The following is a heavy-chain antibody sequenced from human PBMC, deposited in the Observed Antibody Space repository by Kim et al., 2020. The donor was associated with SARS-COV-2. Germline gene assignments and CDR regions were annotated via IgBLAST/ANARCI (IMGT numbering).Heavy chain of an antibody. CDR1: GFTFDDYA. J-gene: IGHJ4*02. CDR2: ISWNSGSI. Sequence: GGSLRLSCAASGFTFDDYAMHWVRQAPGKGLEWVSGISWNSGSIGYADSVKGRFTISRDNAKNSLYLQMNSLRAEDTALYYCAKDFSPMVQGALFDYWGQGTLVTVSS. D-gene: IGHD3-10*01. V-gene: IGHV3-9*01. CDR3: AKDFSPMVQGALFDY.